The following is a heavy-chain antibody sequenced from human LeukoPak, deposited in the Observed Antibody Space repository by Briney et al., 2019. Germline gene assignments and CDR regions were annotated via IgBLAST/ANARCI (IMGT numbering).Heavy chain of an antibody. Sequence: QSGGSLRLSCAGSGFTLSSYAMSWVRQAPGKGLEWVSAISDSGDYTYYADSVKGRFTISRDNSKNTLYLHVNSLRAEDTAVYYCAKDTSIGKYCTSGVCSPFDSWGQGTLVTVSS. V-gene: IGHV3-23*01. J-gene: IGHJ4*02. CDR2: ISDSGDYT. CDR3: AKDTSIGKYCTSGVCSPFDS. CDR1: GFTLSSYA. D-gene: IGHD2-8*01.